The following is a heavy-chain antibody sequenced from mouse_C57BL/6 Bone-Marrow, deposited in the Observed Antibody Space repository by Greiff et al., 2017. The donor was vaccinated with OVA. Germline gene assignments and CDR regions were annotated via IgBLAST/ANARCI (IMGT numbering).Heavy chain of an antibody. J-gene: IGHJ2*01. D-gene: IGHD3-1*01. CDR3: ARSSGSYYFDD. CDR1: GYAFSSYW. Sequence: VQLQQSGAELVKPGASVKISCKASGYAFSSYWMNWVKQRPGKGLEWIGQIYPGDGDTNYNGKFKGKATLTADKSSSTAYMQRSSLTSEDSAVYFCARSSGSYYFDDRGQGTTLTVSS. V-gene: IGHV1-80*01. CDR2: IYPGDGDT.